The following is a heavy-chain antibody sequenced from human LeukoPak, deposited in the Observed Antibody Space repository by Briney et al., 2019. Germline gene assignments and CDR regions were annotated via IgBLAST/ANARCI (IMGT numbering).Heavy chain of an antibody. CDR1: GYTFTGYY. CDR2: INPNSGGT. Sequence: ASVKVSCKASGYTFTGYYMHWVRQAPGQGLEWMGWINPNSGGTNYAQKFQGRVTMTRDTSISTAYMELSRLRSDDTAVYYCARVPTRGYCSSTSCPKRRRGNWFDPWGQGTLVTVSS. J-gene: IGHJ5*02. D-gene: IGHD2-2*01. CDR3: ARVPTRGYCSSTSCPKRRRGNWFDP. V-gene: IGHV1-2*02.